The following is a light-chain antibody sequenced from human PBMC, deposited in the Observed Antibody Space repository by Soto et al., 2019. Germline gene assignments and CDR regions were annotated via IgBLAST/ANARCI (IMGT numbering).Light chain of an antibody. CDR3: QQFGSSPWT. CDR1: QSISFY. Sequence: DIQMTQSPSSLSASVGDRFTISCQASQSISFYLHWYQQKTGNXPXXLIYAASNLQTGVPSRFSGSGSGTDFTLPISKLEPEDFAGYYCQQFGSSPWTFGQGTKV. CDR2: AAS. V-gene: IGKV1-39*01. J-gene: IGKJ1*01.